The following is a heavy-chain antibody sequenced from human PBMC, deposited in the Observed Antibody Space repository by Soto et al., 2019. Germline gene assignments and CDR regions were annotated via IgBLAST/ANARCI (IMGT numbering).Heavy chain of an antibody. CDR3: ARLVSLIASSREWIRYWYFDL. Sequence: SETLSLTCTVSGGSISSSSYYWGWIRQPPGKGLEWIGSIYYSGSTYYNPSLKSRVTISVDTSKNQFSLKLSSVTAADTAVYYCARLVSLIASSREWIRYWYFDLWGRGTLVTVSS. V-gene: IGHV4-39*01. J-gene: IGHJ2*01. CDR1: GGSISSSSYY. D-gene: IGHD2-2*01. CDR2: IYYSGST.